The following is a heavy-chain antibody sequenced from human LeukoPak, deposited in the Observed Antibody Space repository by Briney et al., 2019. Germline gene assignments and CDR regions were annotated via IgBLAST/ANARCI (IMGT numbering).Heavy chain of an antibody. V-gene: IGHV4-34*01. Sequence: KPSETLSLTCAVYGGSFSGYYWSWIRQPPGKGLEWIGEINHSGSTNYHPSLKSRVTISVDTSKNHFSLKQSSVTAADTAVYYCARTYGSGTPVRFYYYYMDVWGKGTTVTISS. CDR3: ARTYGSGTPVRFYYYYMDV. CDR2: INHSGST. J-gene: IGHJ6*03. D-gene: IGHD3-10*01. CDR1: GGSFSGYY.